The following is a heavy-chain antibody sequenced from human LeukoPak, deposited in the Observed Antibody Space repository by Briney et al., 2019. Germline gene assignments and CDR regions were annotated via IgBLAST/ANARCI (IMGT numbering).Heavy chain of an antibody. V-gene: IGHV4-34*01. CDR3: ARQKQQLGWFDP. J-gene: IGHJ5*02. D-gene: IGHD6-13*01. CDR1: GGSFSGYY. CDR2: INHSGST. Sequence: PSETLSLTCAVYGGSFSGYYWSWIRQPPGKGLEWIGEINHSGSTNYNPSLKSRVTISVDTSKNQFSLKLSSVTAADTAVYYCARQKQQLGWFDPWGQGTLVTVSS.